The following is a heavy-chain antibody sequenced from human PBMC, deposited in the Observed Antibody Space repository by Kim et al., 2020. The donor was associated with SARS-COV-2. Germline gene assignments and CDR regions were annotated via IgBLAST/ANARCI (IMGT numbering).Heavy chain of an antibody. CDR3: APLHFYSSAH. CDR1: GRNFYIQY. Sequence: GGSLRLSCAASGRNFYIQYMTWIRQAPGKGLEWVSFIGGCDGVVRYADSVWGRFTISRDNARNTVYLQMNSLIVEDTAVYYCAPLHFYSSAHWGQGTLVT. J-gene: IGHJ4*02. CDR2: IGGCDGVV. V-gene: IGHV3-11*04. D-gene: IGHD6-19*01.